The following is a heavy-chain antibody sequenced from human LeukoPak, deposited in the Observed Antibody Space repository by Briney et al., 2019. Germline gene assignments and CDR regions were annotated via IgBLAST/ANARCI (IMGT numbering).Heavy chain of an antibody. J-gene: IGHJ6*02. Sequence: SETLSLTCTVSGGSISSSGYDWGWIRQPPGKGLEWIGSVYYSGSTSGSTYYNPSLKSRVTISVDTSKNQFSLKLSSVTAADTAVYYCARGLRLSSLYYYYYGMDVWGQGTTVTVSS. CDR3: ARGLRLSSLYYYYYGMDV. V-gene: IGHV4-39*07. CDR1: GGSISSSGYD. CDR2: VYYSGSTSGST. D-gene: IGHD3-16*02.